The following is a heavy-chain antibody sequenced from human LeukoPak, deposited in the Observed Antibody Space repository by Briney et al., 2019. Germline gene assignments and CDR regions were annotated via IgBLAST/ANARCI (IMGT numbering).Heavy chain of an antibody. CDR1: GYTFTSYG. Sequence: ASVKVSCKAAGYTFTSYGISWVRQARGQGLEWMGWISAYNGNTNYAQKLQGRVTMTTDTSTSTAYMELRSLRSDDTAVYYCARDFAPVGGGWFGELYRSTSVENYYYGMDVWGQGTTVTVSS. CDR3: ARDFAPVGGGWFGELYRSTSVENYYYGMDV. J-gene: IGHJ6*02. D-gene: IGHD3-10*01. CDR2: ISAYNGNT. V-gene: IGHV1-18*01.